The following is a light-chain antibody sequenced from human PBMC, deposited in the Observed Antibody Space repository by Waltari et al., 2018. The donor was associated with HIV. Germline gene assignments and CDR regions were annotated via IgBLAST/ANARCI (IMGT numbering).Light chain of an antibody. V-gene: IGLV3-25*03. J-gene: IGLJ2*01. CDR3: QSADITGTLGV. CDR1: ALPRQF. CDR2: KDS. Sequence: SYELAQPPSVSVSPGQTARLTCSVDALPRQFVYWYQQKQGQAPIVVIYKDSERPAGIPERFSGFISGTTATLTISAVQAEDEADYYCQSADITGTLGVFGGGTRLTV.